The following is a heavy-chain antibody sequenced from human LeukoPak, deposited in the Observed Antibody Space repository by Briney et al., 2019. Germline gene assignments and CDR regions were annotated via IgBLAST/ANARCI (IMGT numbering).Heavy chain of an antibody. Sequence: GGSLRLSCAASGFTFSSYAMSWVRQAPGKGLEWVSAISGSGGSTYYADSVKGRFTISRDNSKNTLYLRMNSLRAEDTAVYYCANLVIGGYYYYGMDVWGQGTTVTVSS. CDR3: ANLVIGGYYYYGMDV. CDR2: ISGSGGST. V-gene: IGHV3-23*01. D-gene: IGHD3-3*01. J-gene: IGHJ6*02. CDR1: GFTFSSYA.